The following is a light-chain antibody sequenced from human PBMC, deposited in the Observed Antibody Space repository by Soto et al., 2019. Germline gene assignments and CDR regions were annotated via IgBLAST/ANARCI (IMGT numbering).Light chain of an antibody. Sequence: DIQMTQSPSSLSASVGDRVTITCRASQSISSYLNWYQQKPGKAAKLLIYAASSLQSGVPSRFSGSGPGTDFTLTISSLQPEDFATYYCQQSYSTPWTFGQGTRVDIK. CDR3: QQSYSTPWT. CDR2: AAS. V-gene: IGKV1-39*01. J-gene: IGKJ1*01. CDR1: QSISSY.